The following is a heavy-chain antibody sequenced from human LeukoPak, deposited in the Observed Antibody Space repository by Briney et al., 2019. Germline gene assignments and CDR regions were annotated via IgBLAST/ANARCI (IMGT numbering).Heavy chain of an antibody. D-gene: IGHD6-13*01. V-gene: IGHV3-21*01. J-gene: IGHJ4*02. CDR1: GFTFSSYA. CDR3: ARDYGAAAGLIDY. Sequence: GGSLRLSCAASGFTFSSYAMHWVRQAPGKGLEWVSSISRSSSNIYYADSLKGRFTISRDNARNSLYLQMNSLRAEDTAVYYCARDYGAAAGLIDYWGQGTLVTVSS. CDR2: ISRSSSNI.